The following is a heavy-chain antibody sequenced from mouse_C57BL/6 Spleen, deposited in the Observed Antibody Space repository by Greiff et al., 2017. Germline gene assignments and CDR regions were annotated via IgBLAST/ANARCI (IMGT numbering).Heavy chain of an antibody. CDR3: ARGEGYSNCKCWDY. V-gene: IGHV1-55*01. CDR1: GYTFTSYW. Sequence: QVQLQQPGAELVKPGASVKMSCKASGYTFTSYWMTWVKQRPGQGLEWIGAIYPGTGGTNYNEKFTSKAKLTVVTSASTAYMELSSLTSEDSAVYYCARGEGYSNCKCWDYWGQGTTVTVSS. D-gene: IGHD2-5*01. J-gene: IGHJ4*01. CDR2: IYPGTGGT.